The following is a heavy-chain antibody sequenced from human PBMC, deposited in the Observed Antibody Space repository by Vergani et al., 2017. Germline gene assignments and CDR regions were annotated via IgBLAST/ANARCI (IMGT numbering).Heavy chain of an antibody. Sequence: QVQLVQSGAEVKKPGASVKVSCKVSGYTLTELSMHWVRQAPGQGLEWMGIINPSGGSTSYAQKFQGRVTMTRDTSTSTVYMELSSLRSEDTAVYYCARGGAGYCSGGSCYPPNWFDPWGQGTLVTVSS. CDR2: INPSGGST. V-gene: IGHV1-46*03. CDR1: GYTLTELS. D-gene: IGHD2-15*01. J-gene: IGHJ5*02. CDR3: ARGGAGYCSGGSCYPPNWFDP.